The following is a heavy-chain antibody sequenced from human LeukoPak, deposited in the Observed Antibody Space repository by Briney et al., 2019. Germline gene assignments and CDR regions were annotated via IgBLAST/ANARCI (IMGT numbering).Heavy chain of an antibody. CDR3: ARDYGGYYYYYMDV. J-gene: IGHJ6*03. CDR2: ISSSGSTI. V-gene: IGHV3-48*04. Sequence: GGSLRLSCAASGFTFSSYAMHWVRQAPGKGLEWVSYISSSGSTIYYADSVKGRFTISRDNAKNSLYLQMNSLRAEDTAVYYCARDYGGYYYYYMDVWGKGTTVTISS. D-gene: IGHD4-23*01. CDR1: GFTFSSYA.